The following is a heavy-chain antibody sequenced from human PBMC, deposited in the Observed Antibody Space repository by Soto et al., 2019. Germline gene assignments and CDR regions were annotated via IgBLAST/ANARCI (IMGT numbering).Heavy chain of an antibody. D-gene: IGHD6-6*01. CDR2: ISGSGGST. V-gene: IGHV3-23*01. Sequence: EVQLLESGGGLVQPGGSLRLSCAASGFTFSSYAMSWVRQAPGKGLEWVSAISGSGGSTYYADSVKGRFTISRDNSKNTLYLQMNSLRAEYTAVYYCAKATSVLAARPKNAFDIWGQGTMVTVSS. CDR3: AKATSVLAARPKNAFDI. CDR1: GFTFSSYA. J-gene: IGHJ3*02.